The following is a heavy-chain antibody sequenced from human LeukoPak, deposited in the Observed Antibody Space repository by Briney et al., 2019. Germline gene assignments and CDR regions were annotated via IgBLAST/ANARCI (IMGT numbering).Heavy chain of an antibody. J-gene: IGHJ4*02. CDR1: GFTVSTNY. V-gene: IGHV3-66*01. CDR2: IYSGDNT. CDR3: AVVDSSGWYYHDY. D-gene: IGHD6-19*01. Sequence: GGSLSLSCAASGFTVSTNYMSWVRPAQGQGLEWVSVIYSGDNTYYADSAKGRFTTSRDISKNTQYLQMNSLRAEDTAVYYCAVVDSSGWYYHDYWGQGTLVTVSS.